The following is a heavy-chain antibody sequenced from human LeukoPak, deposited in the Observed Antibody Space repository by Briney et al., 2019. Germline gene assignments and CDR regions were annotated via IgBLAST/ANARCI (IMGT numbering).Heavy chain of an antibody. D-gene: IGHD6-13*01. Sequence: SETLSLTCTVSGGSISSYYWGWIRQPPGKGLEWIGYIYYSGSTNYNPSLKSRVTISVDTSKNQFSLRLTSVTAADTAIYYCARDSAFVAAAGNYWGQGTLVTVSS. CDR1: GGSISSYY. CDR3: ARDSAFVAAAGNY. J-gene: IGHJ4*02. V-gene: IGHV4-59*12. CDR2: IYYSGST.